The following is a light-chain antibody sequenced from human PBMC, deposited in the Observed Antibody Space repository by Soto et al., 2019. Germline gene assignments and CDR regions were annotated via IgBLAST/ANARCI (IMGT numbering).Light chain of an antibody. CDR3: QQYGSSPDT. V-gene: IGKV3-20*01. Sequence: EIVLTQSPGTLSLSPGERATLSCRASQSVSSSYLAWYQQKPGQAPRLLIYGASSRATGIPDRFSGSGSGTDLTLTISRLEPEDFAVSYCQQYGSSPDTFGQGTTLEIK. CDR1: QSVSSSY. J-gene: IGKJ2*01. CDR2: GAS.